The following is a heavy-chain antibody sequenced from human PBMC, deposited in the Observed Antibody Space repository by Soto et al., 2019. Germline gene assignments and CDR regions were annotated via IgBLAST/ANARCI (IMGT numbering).Heavy chain of an antibody. Sequence: QVQLVESGGGVVQPGRSLRLSCAASGFTFSSYAMHWVRQAPGKGLEWVAVISYDGRNKYYADSVKGRLTISRDNSKNTLDLQMNSLRAEDTAVYYCARAYEGDYFDYWGQGTLVTVSS. D-gene: IGHD3-16*01. CDR1: GFTFSSYA. CDR3: ARAYEGDYFDY. V-gene: IGHV3-30-3*01. CDR2: ISYDGRNK. J-gene: IGHJ4*02.